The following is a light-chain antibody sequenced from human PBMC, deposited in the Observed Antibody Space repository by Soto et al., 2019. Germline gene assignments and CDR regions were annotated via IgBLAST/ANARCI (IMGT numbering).Light chain of an antibody. Sequence: EIVMTQSPATLSVSPGERATLSCRASQSVSTNLAWYQQKPGQAPRLLMYGASTRATGIPDRFSGSGSGTDFTLTISRLEAEDFAVYYCQQYGSSPITFGQGTRLEIK. V-gene: IGKV3-20*01. CDR3: QQYGSSPIT. J-gene: IGKJ5*01. CDR1: QSVSTN. CDR2: GAS.